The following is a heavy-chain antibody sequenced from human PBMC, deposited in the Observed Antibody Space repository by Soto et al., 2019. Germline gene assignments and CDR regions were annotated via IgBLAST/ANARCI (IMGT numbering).Heavy chain of an antibody. CDR2: INPSGGST. J-gene: IGHJ6*02. V-gene: IGHV1-46*01. CDR3: AREDGSIAVAGMGTVPRYYYYYGMDV. D-gene: IGHD6-19*01. CDR1: GYTFTSYY. Sequence: QVQLVQSGAEVKKPGASVKVSCKASGYTFTSYYMHWVRQAPGQGLEWMGIINPSGGSTSYAQKFQGRVTMTRDTSTNTVYMELSSLRSEDTAVYYCAREDGSIAVAGMGTVPRYYYYYGMDVWGQGTTVTVSS.